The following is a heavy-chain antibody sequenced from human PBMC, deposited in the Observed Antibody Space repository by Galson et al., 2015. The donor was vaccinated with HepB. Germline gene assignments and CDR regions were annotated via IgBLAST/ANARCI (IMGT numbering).Heavy chain of an antibody. CDR2: ITAYNGHT. D-gene: IGHD3/OR15-3a*01. V-gene: IGHV1-18*01. Sequence: SVKVSCKASGFPFTSYGFTWVRQAPGQGFEWVGWITAYNGHTNYAQKFQARVSLTTDASTRTAYMEMRNLRPDDTALYYCARGTVGLIRPRGDTLDYWGQGTLATAS. CDR1: GFPFTSYG. J-gene: IGHJ4*02. CDR3: ARGTVGLIRPRGDTLDY.